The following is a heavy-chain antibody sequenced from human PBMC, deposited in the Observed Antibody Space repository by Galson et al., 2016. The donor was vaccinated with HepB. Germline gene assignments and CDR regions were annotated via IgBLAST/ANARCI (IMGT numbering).Heavy chain of an antibody. J-gene: IGHJ3*02. CDR2: IRGKPNNNAT. V-gene: IGHV3-73*01. CDR1: GFTLSNSM. D-gene: IGHD3-3*01. Sequence: SLRLSCAASGFTLSNSMMHWVRQASGKGLQWVGRIRGKPNNNATTFAPSVKGRFNISRDDSKNTVYLEMNNLKIEDTAMYYCTSLEVVDYDDAFDIWGPGTMVTVSS. CDR3: TSLEVVDYDDAFDI.